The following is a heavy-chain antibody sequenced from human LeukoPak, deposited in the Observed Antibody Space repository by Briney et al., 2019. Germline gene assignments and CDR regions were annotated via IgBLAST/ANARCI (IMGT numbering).Heavy chain of an antibody. V-gene: IGHV3-48*03. J-gene: IGHJ3*02. Sequence: GGSLRLSCAASGFTFSSYEMNWVRQAPGKGLEWVSYISSSGSTIYCADSVKGRFTISRDNSKNTLYLQMNSLRAEDTAVYYCANDGAYYDSSTDAFDIWGQGTMVTVSS. CDR1: GFTFSSYE. CDR2: ISSSGSTI. CDR3: ANDGAYYDSSTDAFDI. D-gene: IGHD3-22*01.